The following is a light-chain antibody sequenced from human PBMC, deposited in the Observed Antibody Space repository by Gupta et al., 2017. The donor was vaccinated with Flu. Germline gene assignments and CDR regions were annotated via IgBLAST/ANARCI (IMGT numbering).Light chain of an antibody. CDR1: SSNFWSEY. V-gene: IGLV1-51*01. CDR2: DEK. Sequence: KVVISCSGTSSNFWSEYVAWYRQLPGTDPKLLSDDEKKRPSGIPERVSGSRAGTSATLGIVGLQAGDEASYDGGTWDMSRNGSVFGGGTKVTVL. J-gene: IGLJ3*02. CDR3: GTWDMSRNGSV.